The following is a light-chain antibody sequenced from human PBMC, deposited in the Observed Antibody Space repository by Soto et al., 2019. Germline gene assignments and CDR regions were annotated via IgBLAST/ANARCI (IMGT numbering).Light chain of an antibody. V-gene: IGKV3-11*01. CDR2: DAS. CDR1: QXXFSY. J-gene: IGKJ3*01. CDR3: QQRRNLPWT. Sequence: EIVLTQSPAXLSLSPGXRAXLXXXASQXXFSYLAWFQQKPGQAPRLLIYDASNRATGIPARFSGSGSGTDFTLTISSLEPEDFAIYYCQQRRNLPWTFGPGTKVDIK.